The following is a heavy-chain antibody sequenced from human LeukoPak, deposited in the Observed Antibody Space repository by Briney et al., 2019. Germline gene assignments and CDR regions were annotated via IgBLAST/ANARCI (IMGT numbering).Heavy chain of an antibody. J-gene: IGHJ5*02. Sequence: GGSLRLSCAASGFDLHTYEMNWARQAPGKGLEWIADITISGHTKNYADSVKGRFTISRDSARTSLYLQMNSLRVEDTGVYFCARGDPHADLWGQGTLVTVSS. CDR1: GFDLHTYE. CDR2: ITISGHTK. CDR3: ARGDPHADL. V-gene: IGHV3-48*03.